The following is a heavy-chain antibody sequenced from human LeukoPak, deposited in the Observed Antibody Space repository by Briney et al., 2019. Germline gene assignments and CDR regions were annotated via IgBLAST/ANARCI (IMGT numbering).Heavy chain of an antibody. CDR3: ARSTGGDGFDP. CDR1: GFTFSSYG. D-gene: IGHD1-14*01. J-gene: IGHJ5*02. V-gene: IGHV3-33*01. Sequence: GGSLRLSCAASGFTFSSYGMHWVRQAPGKGLEWVAVIWYDGSNKYYADSVKGRFTISRDNPKNTLYLQMNSLRAEDTAVYYCARSTGGDGFDPWGQGTLVTVSS. CDR2: IWYDGSNK.